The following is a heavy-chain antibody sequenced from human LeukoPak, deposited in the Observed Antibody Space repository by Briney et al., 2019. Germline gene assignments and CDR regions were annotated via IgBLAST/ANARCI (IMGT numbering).Heavy chain of an antibody. CDR1: GITFSSYE. CDR3: ASGGYSYTYRFDY. CDR2: ISRSGSTK. V-gene: IGHV3-48*03. D-gene: IGHD5-18*01. J-gene: IGHJ4*01. Sequence: SGGSLSLSCVASGITFSSYEMNWVRQAPGKGLEWVSYISRSGSTKYCADSVKGRFTISRDNAKNSLSLEMNSLRAEDTAIYYCASGGYSYTYRFDYWGRGTLVTVSS.